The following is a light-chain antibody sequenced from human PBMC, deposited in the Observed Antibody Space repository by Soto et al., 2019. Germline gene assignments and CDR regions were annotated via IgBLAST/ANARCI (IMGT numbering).Light chain of an antibody. Sequence: EIVMTQSPATLSVSPGERATLSCRASQSVGINLAWYQQKPGQAPRLLIYGASTRATGIPARFGGSGSGTEFTLTISSLQAEDVAVYYCHQYYSTPWTFGQGTKVDI. CDR3: HQYYSTPWT. CDR1: QSVGIN. CDR2: GAS. V-gene: IGKV3-15*01. J-gene: IGKJ1*01.